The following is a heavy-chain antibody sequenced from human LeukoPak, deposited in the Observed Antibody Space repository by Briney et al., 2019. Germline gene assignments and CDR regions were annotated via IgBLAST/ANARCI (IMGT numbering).Heavy chain of an antibody. J-gene: IGHJ4*02. CDR2: INTNTGNP. CDR3: ARVVRGSSGYRYYFDH. D-gene: IGHD3-22*01. CDR1: GYTFTSYA. Sequence: GASVRVSCKASGYTFTSYAMHWVRQAPGQGLEWMGWINTNTGNPTYAQGFTGRFVFSLDTSVTTAYLQISSLKAEDTAVYYCARVVRGSSGYRYYFDHWGQGTLVTVSS. V-gene: IGHV7-4-1*02.